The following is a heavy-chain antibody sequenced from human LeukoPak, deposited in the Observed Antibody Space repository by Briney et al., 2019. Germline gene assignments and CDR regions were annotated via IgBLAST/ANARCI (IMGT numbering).Heavy chain of an antibody. J-gene: IGHJ4*02. CDR2: ISYDGSNK. CDR1: GFTFSSYA. CDR3: ARDIDY. Sequence: PGGSLRLSCAASGFTFSSYAMHWVRQAPGKGLEWVAVISYDGSNKYYADSVKGRFTISRDSSKNTLYLQMNSLRAEDTAVYYCARDIDYWGQGTLVTVSS. V-gene: IGHV3-30-3*01.